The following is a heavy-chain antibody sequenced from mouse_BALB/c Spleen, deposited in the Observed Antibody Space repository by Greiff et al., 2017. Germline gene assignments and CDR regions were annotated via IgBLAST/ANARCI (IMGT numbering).Heavy chain of an antibody. V-gene: IGHV5-9-3*01. CDR1: GFTFSSYA. J-gene: IGHJ3*01. Sequence: EVKVEESGGGLVKPGGSLKLSCAASGFTFSSYAMSWVRQTPEKRLEWVATISSGGSYTYYPDSVKGRFTISRDNAKNTLYLQMSSLRSEDTAMYYCARDGKAWFAYWGQGTLVTVSA. CDR3: ARDGKAWFAY. CDR2: ISSGGSYT.